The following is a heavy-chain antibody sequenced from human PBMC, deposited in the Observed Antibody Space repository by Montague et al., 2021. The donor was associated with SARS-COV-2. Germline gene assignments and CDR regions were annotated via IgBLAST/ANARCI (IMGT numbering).Heavy chain of an antibody. V-gene: IGHV4-59*11. J-gene: IGHJ4*02. CDR1: CRGTRAQI. CDR2: TSCKGRT. CDR3: ARVKRGYYYGLGVSAHFDY. Sequence: SETLSLTCSRLCRGTRAQIWRSLLWTPVTVAYRIPSTSCKGRTNYNPSLKSRVTISVDTSKNQFSLKLSSVTAADTAVYYCARVKRGYYYGLGVSAHFDYWGQGTLVTVSS. D-gene: IGHD3-10*01.